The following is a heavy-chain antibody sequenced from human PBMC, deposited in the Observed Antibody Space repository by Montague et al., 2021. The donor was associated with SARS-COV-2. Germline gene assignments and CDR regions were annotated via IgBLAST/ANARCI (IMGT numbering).Heavy chain of an antibody. D-gene: IGHD2-15*01. Sequence: SLRLSCAASGFTFSSYAMHWVRQAPGKGLEWVAVISYDGSNKYYADSVKGRFTISRDNSRNTLYLQMNSLRAEDTAVYYCAREIIAPDAFDIWGQGTMVTVSS. CDR1: GFTFSSYA. CDR2: ISYDGSNK. V-gene: IGHV3-30-3*01. CDR3: AREIIAPDAFDI. J-gene: IGHJ3*02.